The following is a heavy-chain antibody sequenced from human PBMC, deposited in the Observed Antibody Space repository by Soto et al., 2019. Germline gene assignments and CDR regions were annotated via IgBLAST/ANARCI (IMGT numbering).Heavy chain of an antibody. Sequence: ASVKVSCKASGYIFTSYGISWVRQAPGQGLEWMGWISGYNGNTNYAQKVQGRVTVTTDKSTNTAYMELRSLTSDDTAVYYCVRGPRYCSTTTCFAGVTWFDPWGQGTPVTVSS. CDR3: VRGPRYCSTTTCFAGVTWFDP. CDR1: GYIFTSYG. CDR2: ISGYNGNT. J-gene: IGHJ5*02. D-gene: IGHD2-2*01. V-gene: IGHV1-18*04.